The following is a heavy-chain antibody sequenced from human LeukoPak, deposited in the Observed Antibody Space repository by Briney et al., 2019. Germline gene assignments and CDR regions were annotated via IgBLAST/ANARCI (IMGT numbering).Heavy chain of an antibody. CDR1: GFXFSSYA. V-gene: IGHV3-30-3*01. Sequence: PGGSLRLSCAASGFXFSSYAIHWVRQAPGKGLEWVAVISYDGGNKYYADSVKGRFTISRDNSKNTLSLQMNSLRPEDTAVYYCARETGRGFDYWGQGTLVTVSS. J-gene: IGHJ4*02. CDR2: ISYDGGNK. CDR3: ARETGRGFDY. D-gene: IGHD3-9*01.